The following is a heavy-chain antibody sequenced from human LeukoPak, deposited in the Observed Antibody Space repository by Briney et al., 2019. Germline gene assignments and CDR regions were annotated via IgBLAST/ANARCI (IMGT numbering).Heavy chain of an antibody. CDR1: GFTFSSYG. D-gene: IGHD2-15*01. V-gene: IGHV3-30*03. Sequence: TGRSLRLSCAASGFTFSSYGMHWVRQAPGKGLEWVAVISYDGSNKYYADSVKGRFTISRDNSKNTLYLQMNSLRAEDTAVYYCARDGGPFDSWGQGTLVTVSA. CDR3: ARDGGPFDS. J-gene: IGHJ4*02. CDR2: ISYDGSNK.